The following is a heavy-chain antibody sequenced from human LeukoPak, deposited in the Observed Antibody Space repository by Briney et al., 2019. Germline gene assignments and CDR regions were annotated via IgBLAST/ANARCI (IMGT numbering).Heavy chain of an antibody. J-gene: IGHJ3*02. CDR2: ISSSSSYI. CDR1: GFTFSSYS. D-gene: IGHD3/OR15-3a*01. CDR3: ARDKRKKGTATVLRAGLDAFDI. V-gene: IGHV3-21*01. Sequence: GGSLRLSCAASGFTFSSYSMNWVRQAPGKGLEWVSSISSSSSYIYYADSVKGRFTISRDNAKNSLYLQMNSLRAEDTAVYYCARDKRKKGTATVLRAGLDAFDIWGQGTMVTVSS.